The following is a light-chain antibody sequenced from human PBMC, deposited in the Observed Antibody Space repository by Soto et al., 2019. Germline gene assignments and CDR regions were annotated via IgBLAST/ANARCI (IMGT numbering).Light chain of an antibody. CDR1: QSISTW. Sequence: DIQMTQSPSTLSASVGDRVTITCRASQSISTWLAWYQQRPGKAPKLLIYESSSLQSGVPSRFSGSGAGTEFSLTISSLQPDDFATYYCQQYTSYIPLTVGQGTKLEIK. CDR3: QQYTSYIPLT. CDR2: ESS. V-gene: IGKV1-5*03. J-gene: IGKJ2*01.